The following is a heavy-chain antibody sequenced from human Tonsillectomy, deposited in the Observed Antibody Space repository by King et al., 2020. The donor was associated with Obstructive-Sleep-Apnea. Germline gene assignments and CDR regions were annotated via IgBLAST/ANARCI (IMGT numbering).Heavy chain of an antibody. V-gene: IGHV3-13*04. D-gene: IGHD6-6*01. CDR1: GFTFSDYD. CDR3: ARGGSISSEGEFDY. J-gene: IGHJ4*02. Sequence: VQLVESGGGLVQPEGSLRLSCVASGFTFSDYDMHWVRQPPGEGLEWVSVSGTGGEIFYADPVKGRFTISRENAKNSLYLQMNSLRAGDTAVYYCARGGSISSEGEFDYWGQGIPVTVSS. CDR2: SGTGGEI.